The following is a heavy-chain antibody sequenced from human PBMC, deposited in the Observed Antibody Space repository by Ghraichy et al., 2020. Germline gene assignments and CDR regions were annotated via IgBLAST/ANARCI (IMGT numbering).Heavy chain of an antibody. CDR3: AREGFWSGYRYYYGMDV. CDR1: GGSFSGYY. Sequence: SETLSLTCAVYGGSFSGYYWSWIRQHPGKGLEWIGEINHSGSTNYNPSLKSRVTISVDTSKNQFSLKLSSVTAADTAVYYCAREGFWSGYRYYYGMDVWGQGTTVTVSS. J-gene: IGHJ6*02. D-gene: IGHD3-3*01. V-gene: IGHV4-34*01. CDR2: INHSGST.